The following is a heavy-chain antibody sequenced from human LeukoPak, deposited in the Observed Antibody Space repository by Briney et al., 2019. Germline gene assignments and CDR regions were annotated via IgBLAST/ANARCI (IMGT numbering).Heavy chain of an antibody. Sequence: GGSLRLSCAASGFTVSSNYMSWVRQAPGKGLEWVSSISSSSSYIYYADSVKGRFTISRDNAKNSLYLQMNSLRAEDTAVYYCAIVGIVATIGYGMDVWGQGTTVTVSS. J-gene: IGHJ6*02. V-gene: IGHV3-21*01. CDR1: GFTVSSNY. D-gene: IGHD5-12*01. CDR2: ISSSSSYI. CDR3: AIVGIVATIGYGMDV.